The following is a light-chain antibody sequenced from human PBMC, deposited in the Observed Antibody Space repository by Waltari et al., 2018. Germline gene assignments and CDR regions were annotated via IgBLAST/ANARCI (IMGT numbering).Light chain of an antibody. CDR1: SGDVGAYNY. CDR2: DVS. V-gene: IGLV2-14*03. J-gene: IGLJ3*02. Sequence: QSALTQPASVSGSPGQSITIPCTGPSGDVGAYNYVSWYQQHPGKAPKLMIYDVSVRPSGVSNRFSGSKSGNTASLTISGLQAEDEADYYCCSYTSSSTWVFGGGTKLTVL. CDR3: CSYTSSSTWV.